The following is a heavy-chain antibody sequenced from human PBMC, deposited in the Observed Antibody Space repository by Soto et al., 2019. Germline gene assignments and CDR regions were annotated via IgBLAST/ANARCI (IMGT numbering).Heavy chain of an antibody. CDR1: GFTFSNYA. Sequence: GGSLRLSCAGSGFTFSNYAMTWVRQAPGKGLEWVSTTRSNGEYTYYADSVKGRFTVSRDNSQNALFLEMSSLRAEDTAVYYCAKQSMRVAVSPSRVYGLDVWGQGTTVTVSS. D-gene: IGHD6-19*01. V-gene: IGHV3-23*01. CDR3: AKQSMRVAVSPSRVYGLDV. CDR2: TRSNGEYT. J-gene: IGHJ6*02.